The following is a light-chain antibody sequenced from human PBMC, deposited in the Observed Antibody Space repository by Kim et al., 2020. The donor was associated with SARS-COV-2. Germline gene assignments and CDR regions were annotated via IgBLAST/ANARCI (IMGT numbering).Light chain of an antibody. CDR1: TSNIGKNF. Sequence: QNFTILCSVRTSNIGKNFVNLYQQLPGAAPNPLLYRNHERPSGVPDRISGSKSGTSASLAISGLRAEDEADYYCASWDDRLSAQVFGGGTQLTVL. J-gene: IGLJ3*02. CDR3: ASWDDRLSAQV. V-gene: IGLV1-47*01. CDR2: RNH.